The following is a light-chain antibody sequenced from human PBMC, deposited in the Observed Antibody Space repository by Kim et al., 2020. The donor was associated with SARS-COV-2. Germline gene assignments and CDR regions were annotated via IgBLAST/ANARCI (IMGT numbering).Light chain of an antibody. CDR3: SSYTSSSTYNYV. Sequence: QSALTQPASVSWSPCPSITISCTGTSSDVGGYNYVSWYQQHPGKAPKLMIYDVSNRPSGVSNRFSGSKSGNTASLTISGLQAEDEADYYCSSYTSSSTYNYVFGTGTKVTVL. CDR2: DVS. V-gene: IGLV2-14*03. CDR1: SSDVGGYNY. J-gene: IGLJ1*01.